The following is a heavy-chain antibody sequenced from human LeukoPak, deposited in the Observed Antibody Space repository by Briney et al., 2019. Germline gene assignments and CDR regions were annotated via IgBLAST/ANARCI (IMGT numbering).Heavy chain of an antibody. CDR2: ISGSAHKI. CDR1: GITFSNYA. V-gene: IGHV3-23*01. D-gene: IGHD5-18*01. Sequence: GGSLRLSCVASGITFSNYAVSWVRQAPEKGLDWVSVISGSAHKIRYADSVKGRFTISRDNSENTVYLQMNNLRVEDTAVYYCAGRRTGYSSGYGRWGQGTLVTVSS. J-gene: IGHJ4*02. CDR3: AGRRTGYSSGYGR.